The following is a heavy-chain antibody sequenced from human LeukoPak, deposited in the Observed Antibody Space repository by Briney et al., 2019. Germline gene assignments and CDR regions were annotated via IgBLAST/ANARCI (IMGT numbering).Heavy chain of an antibody. V-gene: IGHV3-30*02. J-gene: IGHJ3*02. CDR2: IRYDGSNK. D-gene: IGHD3-10*01. Sequence: PGGSLRLSCAASGFTFSSYGMHWVRQAPGKGLEWVAFIRYDGSNKYYADSVKGRFTISRDNSKNTLYLQMNSLRVEDTAVYYCAKDYGSGREADGFDIWGQGTMVTVSS. CDR3: AKDYGSGREADGFDI. CDR1: GFTFSSYG.